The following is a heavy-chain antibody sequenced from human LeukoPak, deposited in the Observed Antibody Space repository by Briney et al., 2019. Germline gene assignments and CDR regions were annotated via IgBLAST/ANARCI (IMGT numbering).Heavy chain of an antibody. CDR3: ARHGGAWTFDY. Sequence: PSQTHSLTRTVAGGSITGYYWGCTRHPPGNGLGWIGYSYDSGSTNFNPSLKSRVTISVDTSKNQFSLRLSSVTAADTAVYYCARHGGAWTFDYWGQGTLVTVSS. J-gene: IGHJ4*02. D-gene: IGHD1-1*01. CDR2: SYDSGST. V-gene: IGHV4-59*08. CDR1: GGSITGYY.